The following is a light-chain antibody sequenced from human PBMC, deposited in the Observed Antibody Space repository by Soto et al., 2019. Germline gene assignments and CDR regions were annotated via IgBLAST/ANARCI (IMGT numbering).Light chain of an antibody. V-gene: IGKV1-5*01. CDR3: QQYNSYWT. CDR1: QSISSW. CDR2: DAS. Sequence: DIQMTQSPSTLSASVGDRVTMTCRASQSISSWLAWYQQKPGKAPKLLIYDASSLESGVPSRFSGSGSGTEYTLTISSLQPDDFATYYCQQYNSYWTFGQGTRLEIK. J-gene: IGKJ5*01.